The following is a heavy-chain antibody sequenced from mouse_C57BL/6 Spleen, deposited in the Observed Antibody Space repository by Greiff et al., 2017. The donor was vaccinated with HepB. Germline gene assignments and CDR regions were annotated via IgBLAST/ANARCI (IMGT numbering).Heavy chain of an antibody. CDR1: GYSITSGYY. CDR3: AREGKATGAMDY. D-gene: IGHD3-3*01. Sequence: EVQLLESGPGLVKPSQSLSLTCSVTGYSITSGYYWNWIRQFPGNKLEWMGYISYDGSNNYNPSLKNRISITRDTSKNQFFLKLNSVTTEDTATYYCAREGKATGAMDYWGQGTSVTVSS. CDR2: ISYDGSN. J-gene: IGHJ4*01. V-gene: IGHV3-6*01.